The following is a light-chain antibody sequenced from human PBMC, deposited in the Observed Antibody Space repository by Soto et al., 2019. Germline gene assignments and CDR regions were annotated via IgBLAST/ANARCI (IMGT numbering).Light chain of an antibody. V-gene: IGLV1-40*01. Sequence: QSALTQPPSVSGAPGQRVTISCSGSSSNIGVGYTVHWYQQLPGTAPKLLIYGNSNRPSGVPDRFSGSKSGTSASLAITGLQTEDEADYYCQSYDSSLSGLVFGTGTKVTVL. CDR2: GNS. J-gene: IGLJ1*01. CDR1: SSNIGVGYT. CDR3: QSYDSSLSGLV.